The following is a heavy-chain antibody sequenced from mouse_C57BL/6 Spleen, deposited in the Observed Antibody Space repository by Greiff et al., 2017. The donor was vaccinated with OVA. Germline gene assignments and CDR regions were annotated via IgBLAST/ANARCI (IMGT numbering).Heavy chain of an antibody. J-gene: IGHJ3*01. V-gene: IGHV1-82*01. CDR1: GYAFSSSW. Sequence: QVQLQQSGPELVKPGASVKISCKASGYAFSSSWMNWVKQRPGKGLEWIGRIYPGDGDTNYNGKFKGKATLTADKSSSTAYMQLSSLTSEDSAVCFCASYDYDAWFAYWGQGTLVTVSA. CDR3: ASYDYDAWFAY. D-gene: IGHD2-4*01. CDR2: IYPGDGDT.